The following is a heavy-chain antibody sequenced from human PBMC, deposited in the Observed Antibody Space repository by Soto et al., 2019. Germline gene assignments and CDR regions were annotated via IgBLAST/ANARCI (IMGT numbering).Heavy chain of an antibody. CDR1: GYVFSGYG. V-gene: IGHV1-18*01. CDR3: ARDLDGSGSYFTDF. D-gene: IGHD3-10*01. Sequence: ASVKVSCKASGYVFSGYGINWVRQVPGQGLEWMGWISAYNGNKKYAQKFQDRVTMTTDTSTSTAYMELRSLRSDDTAVYYCARDLDGSGSYFTDFWG. CDR2: ISAYNGNK. J-gene: IGHJ4*01.